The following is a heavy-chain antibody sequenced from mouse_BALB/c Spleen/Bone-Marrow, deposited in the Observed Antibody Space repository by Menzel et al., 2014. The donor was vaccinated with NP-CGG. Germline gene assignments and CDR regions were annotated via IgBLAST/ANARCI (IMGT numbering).Heavy chain of an antibody. CDR1: GFTFSSFG. CDR2: ISSGSSTI. J-gene: IGHJ4*01. CDR3: ARCRGVYGNIRRGYAMDY. D-gene: IGHD2-1*01. V-gene: IGHV5-17*02. Sequence: EVQLQESGGGLVQPGGSRKLSCAASGFTFSSFGMHWVRQAPEKGLEWVAYISSGSSTIYYADTVKGRFTISKDNPKNTLFLQMTSLRSEDTAMYYCARCRGVYGNIRRGYAMDYWGQGTSVTVSS.